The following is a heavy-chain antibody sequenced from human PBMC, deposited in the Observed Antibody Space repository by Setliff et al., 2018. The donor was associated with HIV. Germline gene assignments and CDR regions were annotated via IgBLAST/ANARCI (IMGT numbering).Heavy chain of an antibody. J-gene: IGHJ6*03. CDR1: GFSFSNYG. D-gene: IGHD3-22*01. CDR2: IWYDGSYK. Sequence: GGSLRLSCAASGFSFSNYGMHWVRQAPGKGLEWVAVIWYDGSYKYYADSVKGRFTISRDNSKNTLYLQMNSLRAGDTAVYYCARDKDYYDYSGYYYIYYYMDVWGKGTTVTVSS. CDR3: ARDKDYYDYSGYYYIYYYMDV. V-gene: IGHV3-33*01.